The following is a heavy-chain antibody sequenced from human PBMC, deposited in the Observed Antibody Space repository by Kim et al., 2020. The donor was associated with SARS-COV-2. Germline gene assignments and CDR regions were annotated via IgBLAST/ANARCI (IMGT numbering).Heavy chain of an antibody. V-gene: IGHV3-21*01. D-gene: IGHD5-12*01. CDR2: ITANSSYI. Sequence: GGSLRLSCAASGFTFTTHSMNWVRQAPGKGLEWVSSITANSSYIYYAESVKGRFTISRDNAKKSLFLHMDSLRVEDTAVYYCARDPGGSYYTYGMDVWGQGTTVTVSS. J-gene: IGHJ6*02. CDR1: GFTFTTHS. CDR3: ARDPGGSYYTYGMDV.